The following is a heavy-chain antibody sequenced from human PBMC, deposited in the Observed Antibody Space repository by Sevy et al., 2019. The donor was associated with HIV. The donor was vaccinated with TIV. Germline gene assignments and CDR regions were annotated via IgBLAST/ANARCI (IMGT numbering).Heavy chain of an antibody. CDR1: GDSISNYY. J-gene: IGHJ6*02. CDR2: FYYSKST. D-gene: IGHD2-2*01. V-gene: IGHV4-59*01. CDR3: ARTSAYYYYGVDV. Sequence: SETLSLTCTVSGDSISNYYWSWIRQPPGKGLEWIGYFYYSKSTNYNPSLKSRVTISVDTSKNQISLKLRSVTAVDTAVYYCARTSAYYYYGVDVWGQGTTVTVSS.